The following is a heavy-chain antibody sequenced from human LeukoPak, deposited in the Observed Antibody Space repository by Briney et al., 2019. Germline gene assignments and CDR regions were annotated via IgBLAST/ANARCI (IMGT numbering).Heavy chain of an antibody. Sequence: ASVKVSCKASGYTFTGYYMHWVRQAPGQGLEWMGWINPNSGSTTYAHRFQGRVSMTRHTSIRTVYMELNRLTSEDTALYYGARDRDSVLVASGLRGWFDPWGQGTLVTVSS. CDR3: ARDRDSVLVASGLRGWFDP. J-gene: IGHJ5*02. CDR2: INPNSGST. D-gene: IGHD2-8*01. V-gene: IGHV1-2*02. CDR1: GYTFTGYY.